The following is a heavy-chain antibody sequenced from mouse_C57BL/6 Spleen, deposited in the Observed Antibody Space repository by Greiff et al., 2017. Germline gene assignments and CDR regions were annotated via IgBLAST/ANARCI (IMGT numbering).Heavy chain of an antibody. CDR3: AIEGYYGSSTFAY. J-gene: IGHJ3*01. Sequence: VKQRPGQGLEWIGRIHPSDSDTNYNQKFKGKATLTVDKSSSTAYMQLSSLTSEDSAVYYCAIEGYYGSSTFAYWGQGTLVTVSA. V-gene: IGHV1-74*01. D-gene: IGHD1-1*01. CDR2: IHPSDSDT.